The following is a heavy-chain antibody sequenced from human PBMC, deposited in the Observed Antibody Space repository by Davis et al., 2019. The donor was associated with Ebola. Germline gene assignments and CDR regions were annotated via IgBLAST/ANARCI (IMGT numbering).Heavy chain of an antibody. Sequence: GESLKISCAASGFSFNEAWTWMNWVRQAPGKGLEWVGRIRSKTNGGIIDYAAFVEGRFISRDDSKNTLFLQINSLRTEDTAVYYCSTDPARGYWGQGTLVNVSS. CDR1: GFSFNEAW. V-gene: IGHV3-15*07. CDR2: IRSKTNGGII. J-gene: IGHJ4*02. CDR3: STDPARGY.